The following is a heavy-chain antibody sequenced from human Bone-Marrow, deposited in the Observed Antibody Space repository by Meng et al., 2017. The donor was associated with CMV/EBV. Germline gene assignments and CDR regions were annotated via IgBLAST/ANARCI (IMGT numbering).Heavy chain of an antibody. CDR3: AKPPYCSSTSCGNWFDP. CDR2: ISGSGGST. Sequence: GESLKIYCAASGFTFSSYAMSWVRQAPGKGLEWVSAISGSGGSTYYADSVKGRFTTSRDNSKNTLYLQMNSLRAEDTAVYYCAKPPYCSSTSCGNWFDPWGQGTLVTVSS. D-gene: IGHD2-2*01. CDR1: GFTFSSYA. J-gene: IGHJ5*02. V-gene: IGHV3-23*01.